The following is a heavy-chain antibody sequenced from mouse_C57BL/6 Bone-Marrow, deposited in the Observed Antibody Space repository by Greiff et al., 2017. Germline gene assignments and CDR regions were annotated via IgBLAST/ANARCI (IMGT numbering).Heavy chain of an antibody. D-gene: IGHD2-1*01. CDR3: ARERIYYGNYDAMDY. V-gene: IGHV1-53*01. CDR2: INPSNGGT. J-gene: IGHJ4*01. CDR1: GYTFTSYW. Sequence: QVQLQQPGTELVKPGASVKLSCKASGYTFTSYWMHWVKQRPGQGLEWIGNINPSNGGTNYTEKFKSKATLTVDKSSSTAYMQLSSLTSEDSAVYYCARERIYYGNYDAMDYWGQGTSVTVSS.